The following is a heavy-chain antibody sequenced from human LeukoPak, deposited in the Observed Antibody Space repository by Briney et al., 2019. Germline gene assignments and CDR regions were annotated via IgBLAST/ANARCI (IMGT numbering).Heavy chain of an antibody. J-gene: IGHJ4*02. Sequence: SGTLSLTCAAHGTSFHGYHWTWIRQPPGKGLQWIGDVNHSGGTDYNPSLQSRVKTSVDTSKSQFSLSLSSVTAADTAVYYCARVANRVTIFGVPIKRNFFDYWGQGTLVTVSS. CDR3: ARVANRVTIFGVPIKRNFFDY. CDR1: GTSFHGYH. CDR2: VNHSGGT. D-gene: IGHD3-3*01. V-gene: IGHV4-34*01.